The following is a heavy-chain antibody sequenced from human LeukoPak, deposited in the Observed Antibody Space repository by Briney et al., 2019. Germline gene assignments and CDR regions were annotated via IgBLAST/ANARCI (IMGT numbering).Heavy chain of an antibody. J-gene: IGHJ3*02. CDR2: ISAYNGNT. Sequence: GASVEVSCKASGYTFTSYGISWVRQAPGQGLEWMGWISAYNGNTNYAQKLQGRVTMTTDTSTSTAYMELRSLRSDDTAVYYCARGVFWGYCSGGSCSIDAFDIWGQGTMVTVSS. V-gene: IGHV1-18*01. CDR3: ARGVFWGYCSGGSCSIDAFDI. D-gene: IGHD2-15*01. CDR1: GYTFTSYG.